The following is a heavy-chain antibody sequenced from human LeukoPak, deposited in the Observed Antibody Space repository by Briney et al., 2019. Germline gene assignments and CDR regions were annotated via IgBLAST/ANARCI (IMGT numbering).Heavy chain of an antibody. CDR1: GFSFSTYA. Sequence: GGSLRLSCAASGFSFSTYAMSWVRQAPGKGLEWVSIISGSGGSTYSPDSVKGRFTTSRDNSKNTLYLQMNSLRAEDTAVYYCVTRYNNCPHWGQGTLATVSS. D-gene: IGHD1-1*01. V-gene: IGHV3-23*01. J-gene: IGHJ1*01. CDR2: ISGSGGST. CDR3: VTRYNNCPH.